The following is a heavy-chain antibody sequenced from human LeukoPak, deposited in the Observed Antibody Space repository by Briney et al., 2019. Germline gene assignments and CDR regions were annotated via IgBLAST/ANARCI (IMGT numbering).Heavy chain of an antibody. D-gene: IGHD6-13*01. CDR1: GYTFTGYD. V-gene: IGHV1-8*01. Sequence: GASVKVSGKTSGYTFTGYDINWVRQAPGQGLEWMGWMKSNSGDTHFAQKFRGRVTMTRNTSISTDFIELSSLRSEDTAVYYCARGEYSSSWYPFDYWGQGSLVTVSS. J-gene: IGHJ4*02. CDR2: MKSNSGDT. CDR3: ARGEYSSSWYPFDY.